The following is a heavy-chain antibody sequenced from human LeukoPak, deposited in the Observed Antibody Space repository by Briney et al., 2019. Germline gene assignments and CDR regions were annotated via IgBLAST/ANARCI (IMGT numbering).Heavy chain of an antibody. CDR1: GFALTTRGVG. V-gene: IGHV2-5*01. J-gene: IGHJ5*02. D-gene: IGHD6-13*01. CDR3: AHRSLAAADNWFDP. Sequence: SGPTLVNPTQTLALTCTFSGFALTTRGVGVGWIRQPPGKALEWLALIYWNDDKRYSPSLKSRLTITKDTSKNQVVLTMTNMDPVHTATYYCAHRSLAAADNWFDPWGQGTLVTVSS. CDR2: IYWNDDK.